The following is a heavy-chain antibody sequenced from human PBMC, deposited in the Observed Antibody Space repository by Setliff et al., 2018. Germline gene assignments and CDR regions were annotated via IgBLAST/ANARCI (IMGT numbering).Heavy chain of an antibody. CDR2: IKQDGSEK. D-gene: IGHD2-2*01. J-gene: IGHJ5*02. CDR1: GFTFSSYW. Sequence: GALRLSCAASGFTFSSYWMSWVRQAPGKGLEWVANIKQDGSEKSSVDSVKGRFTISRDNAKNSLYLQMNSLRAEDTAVYYCAKAPAPYAASLLNWFDPWGQGTLVTVSS. V-gene: IGHV3-7*03. CDR3: AKAPAPYAASLLNWFDP.